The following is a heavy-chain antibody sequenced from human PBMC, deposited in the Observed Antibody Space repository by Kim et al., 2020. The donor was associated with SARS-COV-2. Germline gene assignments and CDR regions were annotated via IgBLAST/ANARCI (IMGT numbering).Heavy chain of an antibody. J-gene: IGHJ3*01. CDR2: IRSKVNSYAT. D-gene: IGHD3-3*02. Sequence: GGSLRLSCAASGFTFSDSAMHWVRQASGKGLEWVGRIRSKVNSYATAYAASGKCRFTISRDDSKITAYLQMNSLKTEDTAVYYCTRVRGRILAFWDAFDVWGQGTLVTVSS. CDR3: TRVRGRILAFWDAFDV. V-gene: IGHV3-73*01. CDR1: GFTFSDSA.